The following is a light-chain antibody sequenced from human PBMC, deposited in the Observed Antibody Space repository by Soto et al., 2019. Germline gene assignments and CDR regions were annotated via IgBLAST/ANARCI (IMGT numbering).Light chain of an antibody. CDR1: QGITNY. V-gene: IGKV1-27*01. Sequence: DIQMTQSPSSLSAFVGDRVTITCRASQGITNYLAWYQQKPGKVPKLLIYRASTLQSGVPSRFSGSGSGTDFTLTISSLQPEDVPTYYCQKYNSAPWTFGQRTKVEIK. J-gene: IGKJ1*01. CDR2: RAS. CDR3: QKYNSAPWT.